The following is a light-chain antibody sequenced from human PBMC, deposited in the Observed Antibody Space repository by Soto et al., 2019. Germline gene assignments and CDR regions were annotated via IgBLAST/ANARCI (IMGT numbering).Light chain of an antibody. CDR3: QQYGDSPRGT. CDR2: DAS. Sequence: EVDLTQSPASLSLSPGERATLSCGASQIVSSNYLAWYQQKPGLAPRLLIYDASTRATGVPDRFRGSGSGTDFTLTINRLEPEDSAVYYCQQYGDSPRGTFGGGTKVEIK. J-gene: IGKJ4*01. V-gene: IGKV3D-20*01. CDR1: QIVSSNY.